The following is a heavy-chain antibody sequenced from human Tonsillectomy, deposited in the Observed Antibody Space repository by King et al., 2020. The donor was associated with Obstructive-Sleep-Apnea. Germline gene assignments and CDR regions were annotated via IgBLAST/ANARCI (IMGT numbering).Heavy chain of an antibody. Sequence: VQLQESGPGLVKPSETLSLSCTVSGGSITSYYWSWIRQSPGKGLEWIGYINYSGSTKYNPSLESGVAMSIDTPKNQFSLRLSAVTAADTAVYYCARSALGHYYYCNDVDVWGQGTTVTVSS. CDR1: GGSITSYY. D-gene: IGHD3-16*01. CDR3: ARSALGHYYYCNDVDV. CDR2: INYSGST. J-gene: IGHJ6*02. V-gene: IGHV4-59*08.